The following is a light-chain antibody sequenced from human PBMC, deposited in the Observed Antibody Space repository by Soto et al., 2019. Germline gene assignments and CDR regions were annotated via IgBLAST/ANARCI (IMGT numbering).Light chain of an antibody. CDR1: SSNIGSNT. V-gene: IGLV1-44*01. J-gene: IGLJ1*01. Sequence: QPVLTQPPSASGTPGQRVTISCSGSSSNIGSNTVNWYQQLPGTAPKLLIYNNNQRPSGVPDRFSGSKSGTSASLAFSGLQSEDEADYYCAAWDDSLNGLVFGTGTKVTVL. CDR3: AAWDDSLNGLV. CDR2: NNN.